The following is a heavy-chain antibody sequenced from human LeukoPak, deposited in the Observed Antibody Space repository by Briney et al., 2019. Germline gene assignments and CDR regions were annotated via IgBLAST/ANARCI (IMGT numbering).Heavy chain of an antibody. CDR3: AMTFGGPPYDAFDI. CDR1: GYTFTSYG. Sequence: GASVKVSCKASGYTFTSYGISWVRQAPGQGLEWMGWISAYNGNTNYAQKLQGRVTMTTDTSTSTAYMELRSLRSDDTAVYYCAMTFGGPPYDAFDIWGQGTMVTVSS. CDR2: ISAYNGNT. J-gene: IGHJ3*02. D-gene: IGHD3-10*01. V-gene: IGHV1-18*01.